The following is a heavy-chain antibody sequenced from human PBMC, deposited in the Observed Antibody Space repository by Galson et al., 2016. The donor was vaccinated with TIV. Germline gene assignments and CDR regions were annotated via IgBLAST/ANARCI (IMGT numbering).Heavy chain of an antibody. V-gene: IGHV3-23*01. CDR1: EFTFSSYA. CDR3: AKDPDFIYFYDDSAYDS. CDR2: ISGSGDTT. J-gene: IGHJ4*02. Sequence: SLRLSCAVSEFTFSSYAMSWVRQAPGKGLEWVSSISGSGDTTYYADAVKGRFTISRDNSQNTRYLQMNSLRAEDTAVYYCAKDPDFIYFYDDSAYDSWGQGTPVTVSS. D-gene: IGHD3-22*01.